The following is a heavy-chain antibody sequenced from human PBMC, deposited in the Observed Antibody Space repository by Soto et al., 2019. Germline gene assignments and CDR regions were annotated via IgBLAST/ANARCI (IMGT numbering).Heavy chain of an antibody. V-gene: IGHV4-39*07. J-gene: IGHJ6*02. D-gene: IGHD6-19*01. CDR2: LFYSGAT. Sequence: SETLSLTCTVSGGSISSNSYYWDWIRQPPGKGLEWIGSLFYSGATYHNPSLQSRVTISVDTSKNQFSLHLSSVTAADTAVYYCARDRGAVAGFSPLTSYYYYGMDVWGQGTTVTVSS. CDR3: ARDRGAVAGFSPLTSYYYYGMDV. CDR1: GGSISSNSYY.